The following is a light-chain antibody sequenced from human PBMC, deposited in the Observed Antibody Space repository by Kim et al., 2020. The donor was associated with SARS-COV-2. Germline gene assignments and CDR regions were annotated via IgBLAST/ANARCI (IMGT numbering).Light chain of an antibody. V-gene: IGKV4-1*01. CDR2: WAS. CDR1: QSVLYSSNNKNY. CDR3: QQYYSTPQA. Sequence: DIVMTQSPDYLAVSLGERATINCKSSQSVLYSSNNKNYLAWYQQKPGQPPKLLIYWASTRESGVPDRFSGSGSGTDFTLTISSLQAEDVAVYYCQQYYSTPQAFGGGTKVDIK. J-gene: IGKJ4*01.